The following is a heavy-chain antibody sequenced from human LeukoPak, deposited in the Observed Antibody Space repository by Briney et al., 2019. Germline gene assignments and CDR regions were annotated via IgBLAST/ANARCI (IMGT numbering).Heavy chain of an antibody. CDR2: INPNSGGT. V-gene: IGHV1-2*02. CDR1: GYTFTGYY. Sequence: ASVKVSCKASGYTFTGYYMHWVRQAPGQGLEWMGWINPNSGGTNCAQKFQGRVTMTRDTSISTAYMELSRLRSDDTAVYYCARGHYYGSGSYTPYYYYGMDVWGQGTTVTVSS. J-gene: IGHJ6*02. D-gene: IGHD3-10*01. CDR3: ARGHYYGSGSYTPYYYYGMDV.